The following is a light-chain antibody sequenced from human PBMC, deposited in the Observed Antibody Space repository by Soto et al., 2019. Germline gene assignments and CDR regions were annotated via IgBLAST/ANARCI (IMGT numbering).Light chain of an antibody. J-gene: IGKJ4*01. CDR2: ESS. Sequence: EIVLTHSPATLSFSPLEIATLSFRASQSVDNYLDWYQQKPGQAPRLLIYESSNRATGIPDRFSGSGSGTDFTLTISRLEPEDFALYYCQKYGSSPLNFGGGTKVDIK. V-gene: IGKV3-20*01. CDR1: QSVDNY. CDR3: QKYGSSPLN.